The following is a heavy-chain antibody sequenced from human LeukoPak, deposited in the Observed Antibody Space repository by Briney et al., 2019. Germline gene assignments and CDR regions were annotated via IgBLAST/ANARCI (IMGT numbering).Heavy chain of an antibody. Sequence: GGSLRLSCAASGFTFDDYDISWVRQAPGKGLEWVANIKQDGSEKYYVDSVKGRFTISRDNAKNSLYLQMNSLRAEDTAVYYCARKNGLDYWGQGTLVTVSS. J-gene: IGHJ4*02. CDR2: IKQDGSEK. CDR1: GFTFDDYD. V-gene: IGHV3-7*01. CDR3: ARKNGLDY.